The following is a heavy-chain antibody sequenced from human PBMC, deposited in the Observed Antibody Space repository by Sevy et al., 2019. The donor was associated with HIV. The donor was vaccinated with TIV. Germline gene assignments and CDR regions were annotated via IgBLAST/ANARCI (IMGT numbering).Heavy chain of an antibody. CDR3: ARDRIAAAGTAYNWFDP. D-gene: IGHD6-13*01. V-gene: IGHV3-21*01. CDR1: GFTFSSYS. Sequence: GGSLRLSCVASGFTFSSYSMNWVRQAPGKGLEWVSSISSSSSYIYYADSVKGRFTISRDNAKNSLYLQMNSLRAEDTAVYYCARDRIAAAGTAYNWFDPWGQGTLVTVSS. CDR2: ISSSSSYI. J-gene: IGHJ5*02.